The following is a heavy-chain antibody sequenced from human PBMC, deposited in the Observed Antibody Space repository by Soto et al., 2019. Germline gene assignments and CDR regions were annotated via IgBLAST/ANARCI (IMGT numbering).Heavy chain of an antibody. CDR2: INAGNGNT. J-gene: IGHJ4*02. CDR3: AGAFYDRGFDY. Sequence: QVQLVQSGAEVKKPGASVKVSCKASGYTFTSYTMHWVRQAPGQRLERMGWINAGNGNTKYSQKFQGRVTITRDTSARTAYMEMSSLRSEDTAVYYCAGAFYDRGFDYWGQGTLVTVSS. V-gene: IGHV1-3*01. CDR1: GYTFTSYT. D-gene: IGHD3-22*01.